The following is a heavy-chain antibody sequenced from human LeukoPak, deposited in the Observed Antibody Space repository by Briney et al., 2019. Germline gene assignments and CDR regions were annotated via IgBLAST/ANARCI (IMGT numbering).Heavy chain of an antibody. CDR3: ARQSGFLSTFDY. J-gene: IGHJ4*02. D-gene: IGHD5/OR15-5a*01. CDR2: IYYSGTA. V-gene: IGHV4-39*01. Sequence: PSETLSLTCTVSGGSISSYYWSWIRQPPGKGLEWIGSIYYSGTAYYNPSLKSRVTISVDKSKNQFSVKLTSVTAADTAVYYCARQSGFLSTFDYWGQGTLVTVSS. CDR1: GGSISSYY.